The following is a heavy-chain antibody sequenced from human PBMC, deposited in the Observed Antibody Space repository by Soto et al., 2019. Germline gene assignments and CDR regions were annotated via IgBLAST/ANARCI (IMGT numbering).Heavy chain of an antibody. D-gene: IGHD1-26*01. CDR1: GFTFSSYG. CDR3: ANIYSYYPFDY. CDR2: ISYDGSNK. J-gene: IGHJ4*02. Sequence: LRLSCAASGFTFSSYGMHWVRQAPGKGLEWVAVISYDGSNKYYADSVKGRFTISRDNSKNTLYLQMNSLRAEDTAVYYCANIYSYYPFDYWGQGTLVTVSS. V-gene: IGHV3-30*18.